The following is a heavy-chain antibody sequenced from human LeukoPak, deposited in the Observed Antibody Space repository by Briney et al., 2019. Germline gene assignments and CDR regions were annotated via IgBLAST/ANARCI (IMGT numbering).Heavy chain of an antibody. Sequence: ASVKVSFKASGYTFTSYYIHWVRQPPGQGLEWMGIINPSGGSTSYAQKFQGRVTMTRDMSTSTVYMELSSLRSEDTAVYYCARDTSGGLRRHYNWFDPWGQGTLVTVSS. CDR3: ARDTSGGLRRHYNWFDP. D-gene: IGHD3-10*01. J-gene: IGHJ5*02. CDR2: INPSGGST. V-gene: IGHV1-46*01. CDR1: GYTFTSYY.